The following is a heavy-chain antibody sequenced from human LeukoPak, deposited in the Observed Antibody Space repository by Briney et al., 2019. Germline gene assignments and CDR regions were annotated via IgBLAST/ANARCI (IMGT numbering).Heavy chain of an antibody. CDR1: GFAFSSYA. CDR2: ISGSGGST. V-gene: IGHV3-23*01. D-gene: IGHD6-13*01. CDR3: AAPLYSSSWRDAFDI. J-gene: IGHJ3*02. Sequence: GGSLRLSCAASGFAFSSYAMSWVRQAPGKGLEWVSAISGSGGSTYYADSVKGRFTISRDNSKNTLYLQMNSLRAEDTAVYYCAAPLYSSSWRDAFDIWGQGTMVTVSS.